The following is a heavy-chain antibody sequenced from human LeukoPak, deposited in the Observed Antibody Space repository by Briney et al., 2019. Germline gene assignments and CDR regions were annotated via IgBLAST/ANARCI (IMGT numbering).Heavy chain of an antibody. J-gene: IGHJ4*02. V-gene: IGHV4-38-2*02. Sequence: KPSETLSLTCSVSGYSISSGYFWGWLRQPPGKGLEWIGFISHGGSTYYTPSLKSRVTISVDTSKNQFSLNLRSVTAADTAVYYCARAPYVGFDFDYWGQGTLVTVSS. CDR2: ISHGGST. CDR3: ARAPYVGFDFDY. D-gene: IGHD1-26*01. CDR1: GYSISSGYF.